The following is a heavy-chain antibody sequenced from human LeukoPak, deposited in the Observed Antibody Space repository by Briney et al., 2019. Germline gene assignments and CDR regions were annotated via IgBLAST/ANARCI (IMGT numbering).Heavy chain of an antibody. CDR1: GFTLSIYA. D-gene: IGHD2-15*01. CDR2: ISGSGGST. V-gene: IGHV3-23*01. CDR3: AKYLYCSYCSGGSCYPWTDL. J-gene: IGHJ5*02. Sequence: GGSLRLSRAASGFTLSIYAMSCVPHTPGKGQEWGSAISGSGGSTYYADSLKGRFTISRDNSKNTLYLQMNSLRAEDTAVYCCAKYLYCSYCSGGSCYPWTDLWAKGTLVTVSS.